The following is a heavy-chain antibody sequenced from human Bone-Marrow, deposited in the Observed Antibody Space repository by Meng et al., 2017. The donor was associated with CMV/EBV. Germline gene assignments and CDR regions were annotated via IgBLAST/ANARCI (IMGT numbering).Heavy chain of an antibody. CDR2: IYYSGST. Sequence: ESLKISCTVSGGSISSYYWSWIRQPPGKGLEWIGYIYYSGSTNYNPSLKSRVTISVDTSKNQFSLKLSSVTAADTAVYYCARVKGDFGDYLPVDYWGQGTLVTVSS. J-gene: IGHJ4*02. CDR3: ARVKGDFGDYLPVDY. D-gene: IGHD4-17*01. V-gene: IGHV4-59*01. CDR1: GGSISSYY.